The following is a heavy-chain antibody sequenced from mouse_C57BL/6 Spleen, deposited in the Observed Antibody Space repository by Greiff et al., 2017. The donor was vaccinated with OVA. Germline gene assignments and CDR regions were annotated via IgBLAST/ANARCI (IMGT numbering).Heavy chain of an antibody. D-gene: IGHD1-1*01. V-gene: IGHV5-17*01. Sequence: VQLQQSGGGLVKPGGSLKLSCAASGFTFSDYGMHWVRQAPEKGLEWVAYISSGSSTIYYADTVTGRFTISRDTAKNSLFLKMTSLRSEETAMYYCARRGSSSFGAMDYWGQGTSVTVSS. J-gene: IGHJ4*01. CDR2: ISSGSSTI. CDR1: GFTFSDYG. CDR3: ARRGSSSFGAMDY.